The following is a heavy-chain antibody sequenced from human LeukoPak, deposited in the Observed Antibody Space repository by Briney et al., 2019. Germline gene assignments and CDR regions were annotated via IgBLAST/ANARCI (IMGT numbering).Heavy chain of an antibody. Sequence: SETLSLTCTVSGRPISSYYWSWIRQPPGKGLEWIGYVYHDGSTNYNPSLKSRLTISPDTSKNQVSLRLTSVTAADTAVYYYARPRISAGWAPFDYWGQGTLVTVSS. D-gene: IGHD6-13*01. V-gene: IGHV4-59*08. J-gene: IGHJ4*02. CDR3: ARPRISAGWAPFDY. CDR2: VYHDGST. CDR1: GRPISSYY.